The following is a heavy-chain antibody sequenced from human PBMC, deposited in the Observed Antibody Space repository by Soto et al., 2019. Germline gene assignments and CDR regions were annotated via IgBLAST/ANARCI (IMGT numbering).Heavy chain of an antibody. D-gene: IGHD1-1*01. CDR2: FDPEDGET. CDR1: GYTLTELS. Sequence: ASVKVSCKVSGYTLTELSMHWVRQAPGKGLEWMGGFDPEDGETIYAQKFQGRVTMTGDTSTDTAYMELSSLRSEDTAVYYCATSQLEFDYWGQGTLVTVS. V-gene: IGHV1-24*01. CDR3: ATSQLEFDY. J-gene: IGHJ4*02.